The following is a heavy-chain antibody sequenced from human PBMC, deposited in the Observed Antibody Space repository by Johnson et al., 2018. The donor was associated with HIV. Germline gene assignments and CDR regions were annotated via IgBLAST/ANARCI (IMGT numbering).Heavy chain of an antibody. CDR2: ISYDGSNK. CDR1: GFNFNNYG. J-gene: IGHJ3*02. V-gene: IGHV3-30*18. CDR3: AKVRGGWSTGAFDI. D-gene: IGHD6-19*01. Sequence: QVQLVDSGGGVVQPGRSLRLSCAASGFNFNNYGMHWVRQAPGKGLEWVAVISYDGSNKYFADSVKGRFTISRDKSKNTLYLQMNGLRAEDTAVYYCAKVRGGWSTGAFDIWGQGTMVTVSS.